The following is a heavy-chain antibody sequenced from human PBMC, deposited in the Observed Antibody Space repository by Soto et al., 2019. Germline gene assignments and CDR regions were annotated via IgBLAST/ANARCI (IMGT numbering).Heavy chain of an antibody. J-gene: IGHJ5*02. Sequence: QVQLVQSGAEVKEPGASVKVSCKASGYTFTSTTIIWVRHAPGQGLEWVGWISPYNGDSNYAERLQGRVTLTTDTSTSTTYMELRSLRSDHTAVYFCEIVASTDWFDPLGQGILVTVSS. CDR3: EIVASTDWFDP. CDR1: GYTFTSTT. V-gene: IGHV1-18*04. CDR2: ISPYNGDS.